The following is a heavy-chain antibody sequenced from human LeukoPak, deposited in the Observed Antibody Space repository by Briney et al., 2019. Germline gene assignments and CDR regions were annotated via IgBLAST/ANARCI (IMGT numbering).Heavy chain of an antibody. V-gene: IGHV6-1*01. CDR3: AGDGVYGGKILDY. J-gene: IGHJ4*02. Sequence: SQTLSLTCAISGDSVSSNSAAWNWIRQSPSRGLEWLGRTYYRSKWYNDYTVSVKSRITINPDTSKNQFSLQLNSVTPEDTAVYYCAGDGVYGGKILDYWGQGTLVTVSS. CDR2: TYYRSKWYN. CDR1: GDSVSSNSAA. D-gene: IGHD4-23*01.